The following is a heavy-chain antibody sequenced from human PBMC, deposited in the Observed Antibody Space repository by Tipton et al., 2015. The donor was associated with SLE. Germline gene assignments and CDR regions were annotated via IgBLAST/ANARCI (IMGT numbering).Heavy chain of an antibody. CDR1: GGSISSYD. D-gene: IGHD2-2*01. CDR3: ARGDMVVVPAAGGGYYYYMDV. J-gene: IGHJ6*03. CDR2: IYSSGST. V-gene: IGHV4-4*07. Sequence: TLSLTCTVSGGSISSYDWGRIYSSGSTNYSPSLKSRVTVSVDTSRNQFSLKLSSVTAADTAVYYCARGDMVVVPAAGGGYYYYMDVWGKGTTVTVSS.